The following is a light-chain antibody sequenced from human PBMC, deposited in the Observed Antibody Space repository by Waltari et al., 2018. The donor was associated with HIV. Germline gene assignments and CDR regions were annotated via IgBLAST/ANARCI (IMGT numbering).Light chain of an antibody. V-gene: IGLV6-57*03. CDR2: EDY. Sequence: NFMLTQPHSVSESPGKTVTISCARSSGSIASNHVQWYQQRPGSAPTPVLYEDYQRPSGVPDRFSGSIDSSSNSASLTISELKTEDEADYYCQSYDSTNPCIFGTGTRVTVL. CDR1: SGSIASNH. J-gene: IGLJ1*01. CDR3: QSYDSTNPCI.